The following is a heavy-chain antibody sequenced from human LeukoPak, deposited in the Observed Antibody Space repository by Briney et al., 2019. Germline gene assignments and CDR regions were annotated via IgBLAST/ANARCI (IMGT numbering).Heavy chain of an antibody. CDR1: GFRFSAYW. V-gene: IGHV3-7*01. CDR3: ARDPESSAFDL. J-gene: IGHJ4*02. Sequence: GGSLRLSCAASGFRFSAYWMSWVRQTPEKGLEFVANIKQDGSVKNYLDSLRGRSAISRDNARESLYLEINSLRADDTAVYYCARDPESSAFDLWGQGALVTVSS. CDR2: IKQDGSVK.